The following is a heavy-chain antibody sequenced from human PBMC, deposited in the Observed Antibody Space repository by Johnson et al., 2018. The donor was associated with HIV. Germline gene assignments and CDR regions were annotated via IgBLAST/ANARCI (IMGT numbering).Heavy chain of an antibody. V-gene: IGHV3-30*03. CDR3: ARGHSSSSDAFDI. CDR2: ISYDGSNK. Sequence: VQLVESGGGVVQPGRSLRLSCAASGFTFSSYGMHWVRQAPGKGLEWVAVISYDGSNKYYADSVKGRFTISRDNSTNTLYLQMNSLRAEDTAVYYCARGHSSSSDAFDIWGQGTMVTVSS. CDR1: GFTFSSYG. J-gene: IGHJ3*02. D-gene: IGHD6-6*01.